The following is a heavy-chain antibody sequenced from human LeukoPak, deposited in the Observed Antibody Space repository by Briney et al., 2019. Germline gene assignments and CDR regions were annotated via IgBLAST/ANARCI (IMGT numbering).Heavy chain of an antibody. D-gene: IGHD3-22*01. CDR3: ARWGSYDSSGYL. CDR1: GGTFSSYA. J-gene: IGHJ4*02. CDR2: INPSGGST. Sequence: ASVTVSFKASGGTFSSYAISWVRQAPGQGLEWMGIINPSGGSTSYAQEFQGRVTMTRDTSTSTVYMELSSLRSEDTAVYYCARWGSYDSSGYLWGQGTLVTVSS. V-gene: IGHV1-46*01.